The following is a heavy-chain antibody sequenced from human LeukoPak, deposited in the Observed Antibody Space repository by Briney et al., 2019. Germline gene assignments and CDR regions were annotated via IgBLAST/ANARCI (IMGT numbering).Heavy chain of an antibody. CDR2: INPSGGST. Sequence: VASVKVSYKASGYTFTSYYMHWVRQAPGQGLEWMGIINPSGGSTSYAQKFQGRVTMTRDTSTSTVYMELSSLRSEDTAVYYCARAYGSGSYYNKANDDWFDPWGQGTLVTVSS. D-gene: IGHD3-10*01. J-gene: IGHJ5*02. CDR3: ARAYGSGSYYNKANDDWFDP. CDR1: GYTFTSYY. V-gene: IGHV1-46*01.